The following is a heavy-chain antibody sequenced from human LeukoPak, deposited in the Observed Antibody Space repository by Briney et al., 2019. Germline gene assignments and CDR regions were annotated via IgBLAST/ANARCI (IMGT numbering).Heavy chain of an antibody. J-gene: IGHJ4*02. V-gene: IGHV1-69*05. CDR3: TRGAGGSYFDY. D-gene: IGHD3-16*01. CDR2: IILIFGTA. Sequence: SVTVSFKSSGGTFSSYAISWVRQAPAQGLEWMGGIILIFGTANYAQKFQGRVTITTQESTSTAYMELNSLRSEDTAVYYCTRGAGGSYFDYWGQGTLVTVSS. CDR1: GGTFSSYA.